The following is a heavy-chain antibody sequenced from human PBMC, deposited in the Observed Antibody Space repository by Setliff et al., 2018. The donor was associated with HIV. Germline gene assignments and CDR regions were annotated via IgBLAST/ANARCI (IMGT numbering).Heavy chain of an antibody. V-gene: IGHV4-39*01. J-gene: IGHJ6*03. Sequence: SETLSLTCTVSGGSISSSSYYWGWIRQPPGKGLELIGSIYYTGTTYYHQSLESRVTLSVDMSRNQFSLRMTSVTAADTGVYYCARHSDSSSWPPGGYYHYMDVWGKGTTVTVSS. D-gene: IGHD6-13*01. CDR2: IYYTGTT. CDR1: GGSISSSSYY. CDR3: ARHSDSSSWPPGGYYHYMDV.